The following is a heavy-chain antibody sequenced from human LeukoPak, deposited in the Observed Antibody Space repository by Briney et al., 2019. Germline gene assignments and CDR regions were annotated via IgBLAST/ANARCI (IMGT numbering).Heavy chain of an antibody. V-gene: IGHV1-18*01. CDR2: ISCYNGNS. CDR1: GYNFTTYG. CDR3: ARDAGDGMDV. J-gene: IGHJ6*02. Sequence: ASVKVSCKASGYNFTTYGVSWVRQAPGQRPEWMGWISCYNGNSKSSEKFQGRATMTIETSTSTVYMELRTLKNDDTAVYYCARDAGDGMDVWGLGTTVIVSS.